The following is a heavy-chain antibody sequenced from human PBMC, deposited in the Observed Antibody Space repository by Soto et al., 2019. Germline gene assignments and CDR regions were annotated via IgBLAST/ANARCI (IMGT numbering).Heavy chain of an antibody. Sequence: QVQLVESGGGVVQPGRSLRLSCAASGFTFSSYAMHWVHQAPGKGLEWVAVISYDGSNKYYADSVKGRFTISRDNSKNTLYLQMNSLRAEDTAVYYCARDPNDSSGYYYGFDYFDYWGQGTLVTVSS. D-gene: IGHD3-22*01. V-gene: IGHV3-30-3*01. CDR3: ARDPNDSSGYYYGFDYFDY. CDR2: ISYDGSNK. J-gene: IGHJ4*02. CDR1: GFTFSSYA.